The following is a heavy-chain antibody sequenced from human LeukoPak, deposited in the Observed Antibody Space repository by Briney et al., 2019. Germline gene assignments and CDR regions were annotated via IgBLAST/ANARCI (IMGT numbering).Heavy chain of an antibody. CDR3: ARRSTVAGRGRFDP. CDR1: GGSIRSSSYY. CDR2: VHYSGST. Sequence: PSETLSLTCTVSGGSIRSSSYYWGWIRQPPGKGLEWIGSVHYSGSTYGNPSLKSRVTISVDTSKDQFSLKLISVTAADTAVYYCARRSTVAGRGRFDPWGQGTLVTVSS. J-gene: IGHJ5*02. D-gene: IGHD6-19*01. V-gene: IGHV4-39*01.